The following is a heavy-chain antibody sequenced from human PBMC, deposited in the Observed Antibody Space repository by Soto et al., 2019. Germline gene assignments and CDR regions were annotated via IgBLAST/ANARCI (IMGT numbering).Heavy chain of an antibody. D-gene: IGHD3-3*01. Sequence: SETLSLTCTVFGGSVRSGSDYWSWIRQPPGKGLEWIGYIYYSGSTNYNPSLKSRVTISVDTSKNQFSLKLSSVTAADTAVYYCARSGGSERFLEWLPNYYYYGMDVWGQGTTVTVSS. CDR3: ARSGGSERFLEWLPNYYYYGMDV. V-gene: IGHV4-61*01. CDR2: IYYSGST. J-gene: IGHJ6*02. CDR1: GGSVRSGSDY.